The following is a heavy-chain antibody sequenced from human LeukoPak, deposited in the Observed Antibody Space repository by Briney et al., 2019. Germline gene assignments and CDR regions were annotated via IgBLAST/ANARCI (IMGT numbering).Heavy chain of an antibody. J-gene: IGHJ4*02. D-gene: IGHD2-15*01. CDR3: ARELVVVAATRAWD. CDR1: GFTFSSYS. Sequence: PGGSLRLSCAASGFTFSSYSMNWVRQAPGKGLEWVSYISSSSSTIYYADSVEGRFTISRDNAKNSLYLQMNSLRAEDTAVYYCARELVVVAATRAWDWGQGTLVTVSS. V-gene: IGHV3-48*01. CDR2: ISSSSSTI.